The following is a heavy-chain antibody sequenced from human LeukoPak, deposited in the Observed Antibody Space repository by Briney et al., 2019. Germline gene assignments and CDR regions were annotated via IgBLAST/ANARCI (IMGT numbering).Heavy chain of an antibody. CDR2: IYPGDSDT. CDR3: ARPPKSSSDAFDV. J-gene: IGHJ3*01. V-gene: IGHV5-51*01. Sequence: GESLKISCKGSGYSFTSYWIGWVRQMPGKGLEWMGIIYPGDSDTSYSPSFQGQVTISADKSISTAYLQWSSLKASDTAMYYCARPPKSSSDAFDVWGQGTMVTVSS. D-gene: IGHD6-6*01. CDR1: GYSFTSYW.